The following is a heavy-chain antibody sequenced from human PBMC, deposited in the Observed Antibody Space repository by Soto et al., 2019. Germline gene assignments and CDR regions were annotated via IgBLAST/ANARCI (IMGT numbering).Heavy chain of an antibody. J-gene: IGHJ6*02. CDR1: GFTFSSYA. CDR3: ARVRRKVAPKPYHYYYCGINV. CDR2: ISDDGSDK. V-gene: IGHV3-30-3*01. D-gene: IGHD5-12*01. Sequence: EGSVRLSCAASGFTFSSYAMHWVRQAPGKGLEWVAVISDDGSDKYYADSVRGRFTISRDNSKNTLYLQMNSLRAEDTAVYYCARVRRKVAPKPYHYYYCGINVWGQGSPVTV.